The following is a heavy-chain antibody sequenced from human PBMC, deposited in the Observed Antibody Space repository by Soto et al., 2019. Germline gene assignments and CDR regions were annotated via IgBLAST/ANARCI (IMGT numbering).Heavy chain of an antibody. CDR2: IDWDGDK. CDR3: ARRGADSGYGMDV. V-gene: IGHV2-70*17. J-gene: IGHJ6*02. CDR1: GFSLSTTGVC. D-gene: IGHD2-15*01. Sequence: SGPTLVNPTETLTLTCTFSGFSLSTTGVCVNWIRQPPGKALEWLGRIDWDGDKFYSSSLRTGLTISKDTSKNLVVLIMSDMDPFDTATYYCARRGADSGYGMDVWGQGTTVTVSS.